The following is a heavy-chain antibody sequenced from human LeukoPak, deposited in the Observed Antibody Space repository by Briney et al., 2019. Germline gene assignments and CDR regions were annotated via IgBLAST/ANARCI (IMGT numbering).Heavy chain of an antibody. CDR3: ARDLATYYYDSSGYWDAFDI. J-gene: IGHJ3*02. D-gene: IGHD3-22*01. V-gene: IGHV3-21*01. Sequence: GGSLRLSCAASGFTFSSYSMNWVRQAPGKGLEWVSSIISRSSYIYYADSVKGRFTISRDNAKNSLCLQMNSLRAEDTAVYYCARDLATYYYDSSGYWDAFDIWGQGTMVTVSS. CDR1: GFTFSSYS. CDR2: IISRSSYI.